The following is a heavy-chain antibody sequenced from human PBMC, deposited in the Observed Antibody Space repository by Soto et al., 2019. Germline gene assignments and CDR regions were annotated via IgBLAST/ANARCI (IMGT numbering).Heavy chain of an antibody. CDR2: IIPILGIA. Sequence: EASVKVSCKASGGTFSSYTISWVRQAPGQGLEWMGRIIPILGIANYAQKFQGRVTITADKSTSTAYMELSSLRSEDTAVYYCARGYCSSTSCYHLDYWGQGTLVTSPQ. D-gene: IGHD2-2*01. CDR1: GGTFSSYT. J-gene: IGHJ4*02. V-gene: IGHV1-69*02. CDR3: ARGYCSSTSCYHLDY.